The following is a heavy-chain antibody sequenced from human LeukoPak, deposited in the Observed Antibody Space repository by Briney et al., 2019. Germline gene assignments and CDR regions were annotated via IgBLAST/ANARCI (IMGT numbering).Heavy chain of an antibody. CDR3: ARRRSFRDGGDFDY. Sequence: SETLSLTCTVSGGSITSYFWSWIRHPPGKELEWIGYIYYSGGTYYNPSLKSRVTISLDTSKNQFSLKLSSVTAADTAVYYCARRRSFRDGGDFDYWGQGTLVTVSS. J-gene: IGHJ4*02. V-gene: IGHV4-59*08. CDR1: GGSITSYF. D-gene: IGHD3-10*01. CDR2: IYYSGGT.